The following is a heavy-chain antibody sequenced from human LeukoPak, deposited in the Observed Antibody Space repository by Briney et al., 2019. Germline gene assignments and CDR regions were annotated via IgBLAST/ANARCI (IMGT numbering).Heavy chain of an antibody. CDR2: INHSGST. V-gene: IGHV4-34*01. Sequence: SETLSLTCAVYGGSFSGYYWSWIRQPPGKGLEWIGEINHSGSTNYNPSLKSRVTISVDTSKNQFSLKLSSVTAADTAVYYYARDAAVTMVRGVIRVSWFDPWGQGTLVTVSS. D-gene: IGHD3-10*01. J-gene: IGHJ5*02. CDR1: GGSFSGYY. CDR3: ARDAAVTMVRGVIRVSWFDP.